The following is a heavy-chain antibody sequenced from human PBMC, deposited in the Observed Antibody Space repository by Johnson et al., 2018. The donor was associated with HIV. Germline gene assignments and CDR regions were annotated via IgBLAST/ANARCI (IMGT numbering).Heavy chain of an antibody. CDR1: GFTFDDYG. V-gene: IGHV3-74*02. J-gene: IGHJ3*02. CDR2: INSDGSST. D-gene: IGHD2-2*01. Sequence: VQLVESGGGVVQPGRSLRLSCAASGFTFDDYGMTWVRQAPGKGLVWVSRINSDGSSTSYADSVKGRFTISRDNAKNTLYLQMNSLRAEDTAVYYCARARSIVVVPAAIGSYAFDIWGQGTMVTVSS. CDR3: ARARSIVVVPAAIGSYAFDI.